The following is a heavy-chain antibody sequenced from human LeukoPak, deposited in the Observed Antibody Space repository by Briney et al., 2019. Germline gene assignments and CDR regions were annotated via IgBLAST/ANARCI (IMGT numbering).Heavy chain of an antibody. Sequence: GGSLRLSCAASGFTFSSYAMHWVRQAPGKGLEWVAVISYDGSNKYYADSVKGRFTISRDNSKNTLYLQMNSLRAEDTAAYYCASIPAAIYWGQGTLVTVSS. V-gene: IGHV3-30*04. CDR3: ASIPAAIY. CDR1: GFTFSSYA. J-gene: IGHJ4*02. CDR2: ISYDGSNK. D-gene: IGHD2-2*01.